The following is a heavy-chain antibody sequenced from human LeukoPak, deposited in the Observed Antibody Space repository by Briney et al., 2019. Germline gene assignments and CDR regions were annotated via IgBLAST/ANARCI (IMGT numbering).Heavy chain of an antibody. CDR2: INPSGGST. V-gene: IGHV1-46*01. Sequence: ASVKASCKASGYTFTSYYMHWVRQAPGQGLEWMGIINPSGGSTSYAQKFQGRVTMTRDTSTSTVYMELSSLRSEDTAVYYCASSRDGYNTIENWGQGTLVTVSS. CDR3: ASSRDGYNTIEN. D-gene: IGHD5-24*01. J-gene: IGHJ4*02. CDR1: GYTFTSYY.